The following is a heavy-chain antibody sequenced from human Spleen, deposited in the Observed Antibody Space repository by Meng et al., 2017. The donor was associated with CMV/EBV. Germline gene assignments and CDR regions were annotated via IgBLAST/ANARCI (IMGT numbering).Heavy chain of an antibody. CDR1: GYTFTGYY. Sequence: CKASGYTFTGYYMHWVRQAPGQGLEWEGRIIPFAGLTDYGQKFQGRVTIIADKSTNTAYMDLSSLSSEDTAVYYCARGRVKDYPLTFWGQGTLVTVSS. CDR3: ARGRVKDYPLTF. CDR2: IIPFAGLT. D-gene: IGHD2-15*01. J-gene: IGHJ4*02. V-gene: IGHV1-69*04.